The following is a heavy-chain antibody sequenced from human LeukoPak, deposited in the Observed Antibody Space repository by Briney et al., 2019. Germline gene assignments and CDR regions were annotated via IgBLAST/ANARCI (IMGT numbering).Heavy chain of an antibody. V-gene: IGHV3-13*04. Sequence: GGSLRLSCAASGFTFSSYDMHWVRQVTGKGLEWVSAIGTAGDTYYPGSVKGRFTISRENAKNSLYLQMNSLRAGDTAVYYCARDLGEGLGFDYWGQGTLITVSS. J-gene: IGHJ4*02. CDR2: IGTAGDT. CDR3: ARDLGEGLGFDY. CDR1: GFTFSSYD. D-gene: IGHD7-27*01.